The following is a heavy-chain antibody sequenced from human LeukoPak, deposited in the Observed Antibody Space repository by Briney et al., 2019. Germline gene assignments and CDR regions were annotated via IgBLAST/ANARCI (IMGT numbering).Heavy chain of an antibody. CDR3: ARRVRYSGYDYNY. V-gene: IGHV4-34*01. D-gene: IGHD5-12*01. Sequence: SETLSLTCTVSGGSISSYYWSWIRQPPGKGLEWIGEINHSGSTNYNPSLKSRVTISVDTSKNQFSLKLSSVTAADTAVYYCARRVRYSGYDYNYWGQGTLVTVSS. J-gene: IGHJ4*02. CDR2: INHSGST. CDR1: GGSISSYY.